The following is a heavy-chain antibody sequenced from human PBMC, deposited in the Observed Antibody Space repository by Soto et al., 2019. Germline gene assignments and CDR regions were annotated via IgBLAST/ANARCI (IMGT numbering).Heavy chain of an antibody. CDR2: IWYDGSNK. V-gene: IGHV3-33*01. Sequence: GGSLRLSCAVSGFTFSSYGMHWVRQAPGKGLEWVAVIWYDGSNKCYADSVKGRFTISRDNSKNTLYLQMNSLRAEDTAVYYCARDGYCSGGSCYSVPVFDYWGQGTLVTVSS. CDR3: ARDGYCSGGSCYSVPVFDY. CDR1: GFTFSSYG. J-gene: IGHJ4*02. D-gene: IGHD2-15*01.